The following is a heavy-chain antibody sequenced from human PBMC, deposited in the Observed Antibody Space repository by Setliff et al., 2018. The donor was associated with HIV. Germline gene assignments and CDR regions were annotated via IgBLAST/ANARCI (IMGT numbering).Heavy chain of an antibody. CDR3: ARGGASSKYFDS. CDR1: GGSFTSYY. V-gene: IGHV4-34*01. CDR2: INHNGGT. J-gene: IGHJ4*02. D-gene: IGHD2-15*01. Sequence: SETLSLTCAVYGGSFTSYYWTWIRQAPGKDLEWIGEINHNGGTNYNPSLKSRVTISRDTSKNQFSLKLSSVTPADTAVYYCARGGASSKYFDSWGQGTLVTVSS.